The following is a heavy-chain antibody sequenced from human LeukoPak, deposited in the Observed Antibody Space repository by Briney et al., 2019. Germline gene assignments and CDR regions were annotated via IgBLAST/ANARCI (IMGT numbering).Heavy chain of an antibody. Sequence: PGGSPRLSCAGSGFTFNNARMSWVRQAPGKGLEWVGRIKSKTDGGTTDYAAPVKDRFTISRDDSKSTLFLQMNSLQTEDTGVYYCTTELVWCGVLGFWGQGTLATVSS. CDR3: TTELVWCGVLGF. V-gene: IGHV3-15*01. J-gene: IGHJ4*02. CDR2: IKSKTDGGTT. D-gene: IGHD3-10*01. CDR1: GFTFNNAR.